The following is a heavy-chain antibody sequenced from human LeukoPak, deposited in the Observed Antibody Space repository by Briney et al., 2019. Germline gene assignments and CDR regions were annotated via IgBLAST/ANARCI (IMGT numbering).Heavy chain of an antibody. CDR1: GFPFSSYG. V-gene: IGHV3-30*02. J-gene: IGHJ4*02. CDR2: IRYDGSIK. Sequence: PGGSLRLSCAASGFPFSSYGMHWARQAPGKGLEWVAFIRYDGSIKYYADSVKGRFTISRDNSKNTLYLQMNSLRAEDTAVYYCAKDLNVLLWFGELSHWGQGTLVTVSS. D-gene: IGHD3-10*01. CDR3: AKDLNVLLWFGELSH.